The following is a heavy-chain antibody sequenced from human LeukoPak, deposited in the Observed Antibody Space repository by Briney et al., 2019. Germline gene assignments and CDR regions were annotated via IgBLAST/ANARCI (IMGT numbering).Heavy chain of an antibody. V-gene: IGHV4-59*08. CDR3: ARGPRRGAGLFQH. CDR2: IYYSGST. Sequence: SEILSLTCTVSGGSISSYYWSWIRQPPGKGLEWIGYIYYSGSTNYNPSLKSRVTISVDTSKNQFSLKLSSVTAADTAVYYCARGPRRGAGLFQHWGQGTLVTVSS. J-gene: IGHJ1*01. D-gene: IGHD1-26*01. CDR1: GGSISSYY.